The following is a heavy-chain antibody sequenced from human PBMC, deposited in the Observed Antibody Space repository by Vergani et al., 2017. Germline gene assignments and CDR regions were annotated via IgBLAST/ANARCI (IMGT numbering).Heavy chain of an antibody. CDR1: GFTFDDYA. CDR2: INWNSYSI. CDR3: VKDIAASDNYWYFDV. D-gene: IGHD6-13*01. Sequence: EVQLVESGGGLVQPGRSLRLSCAASGFTFDDYAMHWVRQAPGKGLEWVSGINWNSYSISYADSVKGRFTISRDNAKNSLYLQMNSLRAADTSLYYCVKDIAASDNYWYFDVWGRGTLVTVSS. J-gene: IGHJ2*01. V-gene: IGHV3-9*01.